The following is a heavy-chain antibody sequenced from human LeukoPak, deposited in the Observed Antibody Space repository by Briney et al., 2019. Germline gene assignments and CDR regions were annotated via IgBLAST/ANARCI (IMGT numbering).Heavy chain of an antibody. V-gene: IGHV4-59*08. Sequence: SETLSLTCTVSGGSISSYYWSWIRQPPGKGLEWIGYIYYSGSTNYNPSLKGRVTISVDTSKNQFSLKLSSVTAADTAVYYCARHFYGESFDYWGQGTLVTVSS. D-gene: IGHD4-17*01. CDR2: IYYSGST. CDR1: GGSISSYY. CDR3: ARHFYGESFDY. J-gene: IGHJ4*02.